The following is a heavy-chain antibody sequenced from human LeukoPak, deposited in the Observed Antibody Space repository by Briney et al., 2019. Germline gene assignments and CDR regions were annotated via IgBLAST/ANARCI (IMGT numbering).Heavy chain of an antibody. J-gene: IGHJ4*02. CDR1: GFTFSSYE. Sequence: PGGSLRLSCAASGFTFSSYEMNWVRQAPGKGLEWVSYISSSGSTIYYADSVKGRFTISRDNAKNSLYLQMNSLRAEDTAVYYCARATRWRGFDYWGQGTLVTVSS. V-gene: IGHV3-48*03. CDR2: ISSSGSTI. CDR3: ARATRWRGFDY. D-gene: IGHD4-23*01.